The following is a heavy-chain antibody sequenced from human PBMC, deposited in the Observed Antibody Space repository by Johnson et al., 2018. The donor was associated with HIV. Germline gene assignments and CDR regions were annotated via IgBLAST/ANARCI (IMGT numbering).Heavy chain of an antibody. V-gene: IGHV3-30-3*02. D-gene: IGHD2-8*02. Sequence: QVQLVESGGGVVQPGRSLRLSCAVSGFTLSSYPIHWVRQVPGKGLEWLAVLSHDGNENHYADSVKGRFTVSGDIPKNTVSLQMDSLRPDDTAVYYCAKSGLFVLVVYAPDVFDIWGQGTMVTVSS. J-gene: IGHJ3*02. CDR3: AKSGLFVLVVYAPDVFDI. CDR2: LSHDGNEN. CDR1: GFTLSSYP.